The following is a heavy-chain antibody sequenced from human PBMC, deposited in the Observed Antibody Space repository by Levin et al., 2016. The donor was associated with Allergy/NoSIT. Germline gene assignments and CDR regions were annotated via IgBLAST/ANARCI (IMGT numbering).Heavy chain of an antibody. J-gene: IGHJ2*01. Sequence: WVRQAPGQGLEWMGWINPNSGGTNYAQKFQGRVTMTRDTSISTAYMELSRLRSDDTAVYYCAREEIAVAGGRYFDLWGRGTLVTVSS. CDR2: INPNSGGT. D-gene: IGHD6-19*01. V-gene: IGHV1-2*02. CDR3: AREEIAVAGGRYFDL.